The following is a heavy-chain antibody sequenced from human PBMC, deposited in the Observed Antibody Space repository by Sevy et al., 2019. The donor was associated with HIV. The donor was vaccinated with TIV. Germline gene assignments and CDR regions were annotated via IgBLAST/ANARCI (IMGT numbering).Heavy chain of an antibody. CDR1: GFSISGYG. CDR3: AREDIRVAGIGYCFQS. J-gene: IGHJ5*02. V-gene: IGHV3-33*01. CDR2: IWYDGTNR. Sequence: GGSLRLSCAASGFSISGYGMHWVRQAPGKGLEWVAVIWYDGTNREYADSVKGRFTISRDNSKNTLYLQMNSLRVEDTAVYYCAREDIRVAGIGYCFQSWGQGTLVTVSS. D-gene: IGHD6-19*01.